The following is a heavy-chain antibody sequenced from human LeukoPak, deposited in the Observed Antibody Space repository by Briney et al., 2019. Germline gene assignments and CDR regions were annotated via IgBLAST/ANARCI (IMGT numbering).Heavy chain of an antibody. CDR1: GYTFTGFY. D-gene: IGHD3-3*01. CDR3: ARDLTIFGGVNDPLIRGH. V-gene: IGHV1-2*02. CDR2: INPNSGGT. Sequence: ASVKVSCKASGYTFTGFYLHWVRQAPGQGLEWLGWINPNSGGTNYAQNFQGRVTMTRDTSISTAYMELSRLRSDDTAVYYCARDLTIFGGVNDPLIRGHWGQGTLVTVSS. J-gene: IGHJ4*02.